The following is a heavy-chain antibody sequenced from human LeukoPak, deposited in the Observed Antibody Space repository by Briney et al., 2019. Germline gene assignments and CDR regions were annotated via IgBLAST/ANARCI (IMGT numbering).Heavy chain of an antibody. CDR1: GFTFSSYT. Sequence: GGSLRLSCAASGFTFSSYTMNWVRQAPGKGLEWVSSISSSSNYIYYADSVKGRFTISRDNAKNALYLQINSLRAEDMAVYYCARVAGAWAAAGMGSAVDIWGQGTMVTVSS. CDR3: ARVAGAWAAAGMGSAVDI. D-gene: IGHD6-13*01. CDR2: ISSSSNYI. V-gene: IGHV3-21*01. J-gene: IGHJ3*02.